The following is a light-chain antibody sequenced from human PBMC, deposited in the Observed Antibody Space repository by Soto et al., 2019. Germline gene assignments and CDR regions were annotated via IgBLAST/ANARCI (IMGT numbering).Light chain of an antibody. CDR3: QQYYSYPRT. Sequence: AIRMTQSPSSFSASTGDRVTITCRASQGISSYLAWYQQKPGKAPKLLINAASTLQSGVPSRFSGSGSGTDFTLTISCLHSEDFATYCCQQYYSYPRTFGQGTKMEIK. V-gene: IGKV1-8*01. CDR2: AAS. CDR1: QGISSY. J-gene: IGKJ1*01.